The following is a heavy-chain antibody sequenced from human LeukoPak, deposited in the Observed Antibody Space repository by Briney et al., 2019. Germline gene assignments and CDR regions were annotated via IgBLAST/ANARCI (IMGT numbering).Heavy chain of an antibody. Sequence: GGSLRLSCAASGFTFSSYSMNWVRQAPGKGLEWVSSISSSSSYIYYADSVKGRFTISRDNAKNSLYLQMNSLRAEDTAVYYCARVSGSYNYFDYWGQGTLVTVSS. V-gene: IGHV3-21*01. CDR2: ISSSSSYI. D-gene: IGHD1-26*01. CDR1: GFTFSSYS. J-gene: IGHJ4*02. CDR3: ARVSGSYNYFDY.